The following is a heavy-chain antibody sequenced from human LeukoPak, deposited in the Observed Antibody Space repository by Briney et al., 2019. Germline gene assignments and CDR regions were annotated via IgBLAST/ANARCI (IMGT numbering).Heavy chain of an antibody. CDR3: ARLRIPARYCSSTSCYELYY. D-gene: IGHD2-2*01. Sequence: SETLSLTCTVSGGSISSYYWSWIRQPPGKGLEWIGYIYYSGSTNYNPSLKSRVTISVDTSKNQFSLKLSSVTAADTAVYYCARLRIPARYCSSTSCYELYYLGQGTLVTVSS. CDR1: GGSISSYY. J-gene: IGHJ4*02. CDR2: IYYSGST. V-gene: IGHV4-59*08.